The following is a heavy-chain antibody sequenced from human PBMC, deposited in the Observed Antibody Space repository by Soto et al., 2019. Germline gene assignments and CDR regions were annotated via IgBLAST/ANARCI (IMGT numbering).Heavy chain of an antibody. Sequence: GGSLRLSCTFSGFTSDDYDYALTWVRQAPGKGLQWLGLIRGSTYGGTTEYAASVKGRFTISRDDSKGITYLQMNSLKTEDTAVYYCSRDGDFYGLDVWGQGTTVPVSS. D-gene: IGHD3-3*01. J-gene: IGHJ6*02. CDR2: IRGSTYGGTT. V-gene: IGHV3-49*04. CDR1: GFTSDDYDYA. CDR3: SRDGDFYGLDV.